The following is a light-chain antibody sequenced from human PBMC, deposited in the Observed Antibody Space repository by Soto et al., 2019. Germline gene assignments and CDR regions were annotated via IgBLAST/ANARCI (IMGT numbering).Light chain of an antibody. CDR3: QSHDSSLNSWV. J-gene: IGLJ3*02. CDR2: GNT. CDR1: SSNIGAGYD. V-gene: IGLV1-40*01. Sequence: QSVLTQPPSMSGAPGQRVTLSCPGSSSNIGAGYDVHWYQLLPGTAPKLLIYGNTNRPSGVPDRFSGSKSGTSASLAITGLRAEDEADYYCQSHDSSLNSWVFGGGTKVTVL.